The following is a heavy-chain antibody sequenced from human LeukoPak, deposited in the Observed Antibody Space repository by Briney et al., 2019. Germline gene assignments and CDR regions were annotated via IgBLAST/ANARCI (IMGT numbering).Heavy chain of an antibody. CDR2: INHSGST. V-gene: IGHV4-34*01. CDR1: GGSFSGYY. J-gene: IGHJ6*04. CDR3: ASLVVPAAILSASGQGTGPSTRNCYGMDV. D-gene: IGHD2-2*02. Sequence: SETLSLTCAVYGGSFSGYYWSWIRQPPGKGLEWIGEINHSGSTNYNPSLKSRVTISVDTSKNQFSLRLSSVTAADTAVYYCASLVVPAAILSASGQGTGPSTRNCYGMDVWGKGTTVTVSS.